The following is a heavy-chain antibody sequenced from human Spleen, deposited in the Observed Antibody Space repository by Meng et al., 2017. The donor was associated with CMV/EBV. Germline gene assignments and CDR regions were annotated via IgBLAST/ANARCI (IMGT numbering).Heavy chain of an antibody. V-gene: IGHV3-9*01. CDR1: GFTFDDYA. Sequence: GGSLRLSCAASGFTFDDYAMFWVRQAPGKGLEWVAGISWNSDSIAYADSVTGRFTISRDNAKNSLYLQMNSLRAEDTALYYCAKDGQRFLEWLDGFDVWGKGTMVTVSS. CDR3: AKDGQRFLEWLDGFDV. D-gene: IGHD3-3*01. CDR2: ISWNSDSI. J-gene: IGHJ3*01.